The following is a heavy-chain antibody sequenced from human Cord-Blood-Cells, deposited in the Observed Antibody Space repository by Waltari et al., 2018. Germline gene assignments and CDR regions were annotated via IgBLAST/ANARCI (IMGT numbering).Heavy chain of an antibody. CDR3: ARAGGDYGDYD. J-gene: IGHJ4*02. CDR2: INPNGGGT. D-gene: IGHD4-17*01. V-gene: IGHV1-2*02. CDR1: GYTFTGYY. Sequence: QVQLVQSGAEVKKPGASVKASCTASGYTFTGYYMHWVRQAPGQGLEWMGGINPNGGGTNDAQKFQGRGTMTRDTSISAAYMELSRLRSDDTAVYYCARAGGDYGDYDWGQGTLVTVSS.